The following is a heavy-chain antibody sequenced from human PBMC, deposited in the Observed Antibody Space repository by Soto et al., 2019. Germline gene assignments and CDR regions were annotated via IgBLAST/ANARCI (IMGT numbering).Heavy chain of an antibody. J-gene: IGHJ4*02. CDR3: TRDLQWLVLGYFDY. CDR2: IRSKAYGGTT. Sequence: GGSLRLSCTASGFTFGDYAMSWFRQAPGKGLEWVGFIRSKAYGGTTEYAASVKGRFTISRDDSKSIAYLQMNSLKTEDTAVYYCTRDLQWLVLGYFDYWGQGTLVTVS. V-gene: IGHV3-49*03. D-gene: IGHD6-19*01. CDR1: GFTFGDYA.